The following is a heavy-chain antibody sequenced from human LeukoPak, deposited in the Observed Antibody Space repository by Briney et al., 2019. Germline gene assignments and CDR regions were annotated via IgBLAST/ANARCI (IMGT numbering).Heavy chain of an antibody. D-gene: IGHD4-17*01. CDR2: INPNGITT. CDR3: ARDFAGDRDY. J-gene: IGHJ4*02. Sequence: GGSLRLSCAASGFIFMNYWMHWVRQAPGKGLVWVARINPNGITTTYTDSVKGRFTISRDNAKNTLYLQMNSLRVEDTAVYYCARDFAGDRDYWGQGTLVTVSS. CDR1: GFIFMNYW. V-gene: IGHV3-74*01.